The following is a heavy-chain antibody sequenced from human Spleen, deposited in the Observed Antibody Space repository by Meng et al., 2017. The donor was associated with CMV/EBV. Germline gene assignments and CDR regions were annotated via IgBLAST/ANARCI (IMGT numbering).Heavy chain of an antibody. Sequence: GSLRLSCTVSGYSISSGYYWGWIRQPPGKGLEWIGSIYHSGSTYYNPSLKSRVTISVDTSKNQFSLKLSPVTAADTAVYYCARDPLTGISSWGQGTLVTVSS. CDR2: IYHSGST. D-gene: IGHD7-27*01. CDR1: GYSISSGYY. J-gene: IGHJ5*02. CDR3: ARDPLTGISS. V-gene: IGHV4-38-2*02.